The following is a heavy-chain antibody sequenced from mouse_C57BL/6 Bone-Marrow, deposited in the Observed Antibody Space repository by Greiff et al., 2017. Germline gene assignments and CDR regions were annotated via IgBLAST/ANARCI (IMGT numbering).Heavy chain of an antibody. CDR1: GFTFSSYA. Sequence: EVKLVESGGGLVKPGGSLKLSCAASGFTFSSYAMSLVRQTPETRLEWVATISDCGGYTYYPDTVKGRLTTSRDNDKNNLYLQMSLLKSEDTAKYYGGRDRGGDPSENAMDYWGQGTSVTVAS. CDR2: ISDCGGYT. J-gene: IGHJ4*01. V-gene: IGHV5-4*01. CDR3: GRDRGGDPSENAMDY.